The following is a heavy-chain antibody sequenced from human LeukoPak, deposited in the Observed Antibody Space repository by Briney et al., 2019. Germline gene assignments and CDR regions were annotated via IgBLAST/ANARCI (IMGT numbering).Heavy chain of an antibody. CDR1: GFTFSSYP. Sequence: PGGSLGLSCAASGFTFSSYPMYWVRQAPGKGLEYVSAITHNGGSTYYANSVKGRFTISRDNSKNTLYLQMGSLRAEDMAVYYCARGRYCSNGVCQYFDYWGQGTLVTVSS. CDR2: ITHNGGST. D-gene: IGHD2-8*01. J-gene: IGHJ4*02. V-gene: IGHV3-64*01. CDR3: ARGRYCSNGVCQYFDY.